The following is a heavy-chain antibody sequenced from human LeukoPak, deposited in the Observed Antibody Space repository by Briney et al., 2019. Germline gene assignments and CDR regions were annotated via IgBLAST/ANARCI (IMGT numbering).Heavy chain of an antibody. D-gene: IGHD2-2*01. CDR1: GFTFSNYY. J-gene: IGHJ5*02. Sequence: GGSLRLSCAASGFTFSNYYMSRIRQAPGKGLEWVSYINTIGTTIYYADSLKGRFTISRDNAKNSLSLQMDSLRAEDTAVYYCARAPYCSSTSCYHWFDPWGQGTLVTVSS. V-gene: IGHV3-11*01. CDR3: ARAPYCSSTSCYHWFDP. CDR2: INTIGTTI.